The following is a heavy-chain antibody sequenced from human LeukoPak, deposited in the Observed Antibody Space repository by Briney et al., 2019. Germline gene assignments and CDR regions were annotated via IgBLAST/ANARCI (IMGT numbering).Heavy chain of an antibody. D-gene: IGHD3-3*01. CDR1: GYSFTSYW. CDR3: ARSSSYYDFWSGPYYYYMDV. V-gene: IGHV5-51*01. J-gene: IGHJ6*03. Sequence: PGESLKISCKGSGYSFTSYWIGWVRQMPGKGLEWMGIIYPGDSDTRYSPSFQGQVTISADKSISTAYLQWSSLKASDTATYCCARSSSYYDFWSGPYYYYMDVWGKGTTVTVSS. CDR2: IYPGDSDT.